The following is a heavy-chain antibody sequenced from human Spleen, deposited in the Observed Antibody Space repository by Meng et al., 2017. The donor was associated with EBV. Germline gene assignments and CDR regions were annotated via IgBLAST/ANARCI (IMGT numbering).Heavy chain of an antibody. CDR2: MNAGNGDT. CDR3: ARDVVTTGGIRFHP. Sequence: GPLSRSGAGGKGPGASVRASCKASGYQFTKYAIHWLRQAPGQRLEWMGWMNAGNGDTMYSEKFQDRVTITWDTSATTTYMVLSSLRSEDRAIYYCARDVVTTGGIRFHPWGQGTLVTVSS. V-gene: IGHV1-3*01. J-gene: IGHJ1*01. D-gene: IGHD2-21*02. CDR1: GYQFTKYA.